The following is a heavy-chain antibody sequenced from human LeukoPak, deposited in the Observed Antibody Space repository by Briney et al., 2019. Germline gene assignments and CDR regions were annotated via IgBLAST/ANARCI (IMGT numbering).Heavy chain of an antibody. V-gene: IGHV4-59*11. CDR1: GGSISSHS. D-gene: IGHD3-16*01. J-gene: IGHJ5*02. CDR3: ARRWTTSDDYTVLDP. CDR2: IYHSGSA. Sequence: PSETLSLTCSVSGGSISSHSWSWIRHPPGKELDWIAYIYHSGSADYNPSLKSRVTISVDTSKNEVSLKLRSVTAADTAVYFCARRWTTSDDYTVLDPWGQGTPVTVSS.